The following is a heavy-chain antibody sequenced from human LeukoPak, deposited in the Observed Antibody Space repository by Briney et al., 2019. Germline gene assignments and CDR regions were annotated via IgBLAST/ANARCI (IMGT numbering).Heavy chain of an antibody. CDR1: GGSISSGGYY. CDR3: ARGDGVVVPAAIGLSYYYYGMGV. V-gene: IGHV4-31*03. Sequence: SETLSLACTVSGGSISSGGYYWSWIRQHPGKGLEWIGYIYYSGSTYYNPSLKSRVTISVDTSKNQFSLKLSSVTAADTAVYHCARGDGVVVPAAIGLSYYYYGMGVWGQGTTVTVSS. D-gene: IGHD2-2*02. CDR2: IYYSGST. J-gene: IGHJ6*02.